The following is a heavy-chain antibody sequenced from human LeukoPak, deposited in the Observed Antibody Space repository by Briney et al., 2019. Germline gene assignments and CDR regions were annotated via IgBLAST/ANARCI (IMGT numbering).Heavy chain of an antibody. D-gene: IGHD3-3*01. Sequence: GGSLRLSCAASGFTFSSYSMNWVRQAPGKGLEWISYISGSGSVSYYEDSVKGRFTISRDNAKNSLYLQMNSLRDEDTALYYCARHDSEWLGGGFDIWGQGTMVTVSS. J-gene: IGHJ3*02. CDR2: ISGSGSVS. CDR3: ARHDSEWLGGGFDI. CDR1: GFTFSSYS. V-gene: IGHV3-48*02.